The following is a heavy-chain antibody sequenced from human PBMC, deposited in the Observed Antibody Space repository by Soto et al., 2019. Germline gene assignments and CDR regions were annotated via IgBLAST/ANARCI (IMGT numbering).Heavy chain of an antibody. CDR1: CDSLAISDFL. Sequence: SETLSLTCTVSCDSLAISDFLWGWLRQPPGEGLEWIGVIYKSGLADYNPSLRRRASVSVDRLRNQPFLNLTSMTAAYTAISYCAIPLYAHWDFAVWGKGKLVTV. CDR3: AIPLYAHWDFAV. CDR2: IYKSGLA. D-gene: IGHD2-2*01. V-gene: IGHV4-39*01. J-gene: IGHJ3*01.